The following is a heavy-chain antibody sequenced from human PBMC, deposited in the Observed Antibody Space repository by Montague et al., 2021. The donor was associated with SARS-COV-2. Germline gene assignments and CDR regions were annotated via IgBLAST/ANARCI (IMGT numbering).Heavy chain of an antibody. Sequence: TLSLTCTVSGASISTGIYYWSWIRQPAGKGLEWIGRIRTTGHTXYNSSLESRVFMSVDTSTNPFSLSLTSVTAADTAVYFCARFGSGTLEFDLWGQGTLVTVSS. CDR1: GASISTGIYY. V-gene: IGHV4-61*02. J-gene: IGHJ4*02. CDR3: ARFGSGTLEFDL. D-gene: IGHD1-26*01. CDR2: IRTTGHT.